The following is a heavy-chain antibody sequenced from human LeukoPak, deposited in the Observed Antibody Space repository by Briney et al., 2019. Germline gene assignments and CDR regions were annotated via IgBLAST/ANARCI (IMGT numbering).Heavy chain of an antibody. CDR2: ISSSGSTI. V-gene: IGHV3-48*03. CDR1: GFTFSSYE. CDR3: ASLPITMIVGY. J-gene: IGHJ4*02. D-gene: IGHD3-22*01. Sequence: PGGSLRLSCAASGFTFSSYEMNWVRQAQGKGLEWVSYISSSGSTIYYADSVKGRFTISRDNAKNSLYLQMNSLRAEGTAVYYCASLPITMIVGYWGQGTLVTVCS.